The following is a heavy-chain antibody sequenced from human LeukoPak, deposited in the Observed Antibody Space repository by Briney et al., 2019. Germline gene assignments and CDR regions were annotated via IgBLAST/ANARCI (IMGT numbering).Heavy chain of an antibody. V-gene: IGHV4-34*01. J-gene: IGHJ4*02. CDR2: INHSGST. D-gene: IGHD1-26*01. CDR1: GGSFSGYS. Sequence: SETLSLTCAVYGGSFSGYSWNWIRQPPGKGLEWIGEINHSGSTNHNPSLKRRVTIPVDTSKNQISLKLSSVTAADTAVYYCAREPNSYFDYWGQGNLVTVSS. CDR3: AREPNSYFDY.